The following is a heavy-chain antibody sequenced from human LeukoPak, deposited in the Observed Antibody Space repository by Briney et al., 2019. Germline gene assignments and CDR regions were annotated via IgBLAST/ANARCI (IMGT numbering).Heavy chain of an antibody. CDR2: ISNSGST. CDR3: ARDLGYNYGIDY. V-gene: IGHV4-59*01. D-gene: IGHD5-18*01. CDR1: GGSISNYY. Sequence: SGTLSLTCTVSGGSISNYYWSWIRQPPGKGLQWIGYISNSGSTNYDPSLKSRVTISIDTSKIQFSLRLSSVTAADTAVYYCARDLGYNYGIDYWGQGTLVTVS. J-gene: IGHJ4*02.